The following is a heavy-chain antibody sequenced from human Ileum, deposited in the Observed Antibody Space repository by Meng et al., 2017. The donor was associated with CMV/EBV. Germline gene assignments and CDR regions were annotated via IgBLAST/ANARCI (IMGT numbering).Heavy chain of an antibody. Sequence: GESLKISCAAFEFIVSQNYMSWVRQAPGKGPEWVSVIYGGGTTYYADSVKGRFTISRDNSKNTLFLQMNSLRVEGTAVYYCAGDPGLPNGMNVWGQGTTVTVSS. CDR2: IYGGGTT. V-gene: IGHV3-53*01. CDR1: EFIVSQNY. J-gene: IGHJ6*02. CDR3: AGDPGLPNGMNV. D-gene: IGHD4-11*01.